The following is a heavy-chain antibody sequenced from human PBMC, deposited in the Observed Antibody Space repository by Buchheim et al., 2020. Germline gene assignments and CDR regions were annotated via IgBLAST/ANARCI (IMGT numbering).Heavy chain of an antibody. V-gene: IGHV3-15*01. CDR2: IKSKTDGGTT. D-gene: IGHD3-9*01. CDR3: ATATPFRYFDWLCECYYYYGMDV. Sequence: EVQLVESGGGLVKPGGSLRLSCAASGFTFSNAWMSWVRQAPGKGLEWVGRIKSKTDGGTTDYAAPVKGRFTISRQDSKKTVDLQKNSLKTEDTAGYYCATATPFRYFDWLCECYYYYGMDVWGQGTT. J-gene: IGHJ6*02. CDR1: GFTFSNAW.